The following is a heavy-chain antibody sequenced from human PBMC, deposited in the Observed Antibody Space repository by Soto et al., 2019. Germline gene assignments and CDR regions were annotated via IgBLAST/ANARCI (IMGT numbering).Heavy chain of an antibody. CDR3: ARSEATALDY. V-gene: IGHV4-4*02. Sequence: VRQPPGKGLEWIGEAHHSGRTNYNPSLKSRVTISVDRSQNRFSLKLSSVTAADTAVYYCARSEATALDYWGQGTLVTVSS. CDR2: AHHSGRT. J-gene: IGHJ4*02.